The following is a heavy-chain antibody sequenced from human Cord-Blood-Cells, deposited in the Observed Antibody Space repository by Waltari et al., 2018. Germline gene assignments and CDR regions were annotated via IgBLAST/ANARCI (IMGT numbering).Heavy chain of an antibody. D-gene: IGHD3-10*01. CDR1: GFTVSSYW. CDR2: IKQDGSEK. CDR3: ARDNFGEYFDY. Sequence: EVQLVESGGGLVQPGGSLRLPCAASGFTVSSYWMSWVRQAPGKGLEWVANIKQDGSEKYYVDSVKGRFTISRDNAKNSLYLQMNSLRAEDTAVYYCARDNFGEYFDYWGQGTLVTVSS. V-gene: IGHV3-7*01. J-gene: IGHJ4*02.